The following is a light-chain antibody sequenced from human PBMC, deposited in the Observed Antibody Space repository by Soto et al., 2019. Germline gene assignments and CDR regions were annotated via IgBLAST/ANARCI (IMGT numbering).Light chain of an antibody. CDR2: GAS. J-gene: IGKJ2*01. Sequence: EIVLTQSPATLSLSPGERATLSCRASQSVSSSNLAWYQQKPGQAPRLVISGASSRAAGLPDRFSGSGSGTDFTLTISRLEPEDFAVYYCQHYDDSPPRYTFGQGTKQEIK. CDR3: QHYDDSPPRYT. V-gene: IGKV3-20*01. CDR1: QSVSSSN.